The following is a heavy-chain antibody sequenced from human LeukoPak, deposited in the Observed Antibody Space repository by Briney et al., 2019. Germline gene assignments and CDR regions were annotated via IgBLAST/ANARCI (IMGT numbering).Heavy chain of an antibody. D-gene: IGHD3-22*01. CDR1: GFTFSDYY. CDR2: ISNTGSAK. CDR3: ASDSSGYFGP. V-gene: IGHV3-11*01. J-gene: IGHJ5*02. Sequence: MSGGSLRLSCAASGFTFSDYYMNWLRQSPGRGLEWLSYISNTGSAKYYSDSVKGRFTISRDNAKNSVYLEMNSLRAEGTAVYFCASDSSGYFGPWGPGTLVTVSS.